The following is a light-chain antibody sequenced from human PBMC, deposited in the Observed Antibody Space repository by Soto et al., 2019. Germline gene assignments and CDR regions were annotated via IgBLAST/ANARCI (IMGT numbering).Light chain of an antibody. Sequence: DIVMTQSPDSLAVSLGERATINCKSRQSVLFRSDNKNYLAWYQQRSGQPPKLLIYWASTRESGVPDRFSGSGSGTDFTLAISSLQAEDVAVYYCQQYYTSPDTFGQGTKLEIK. CDR2: WAS. CDR3: QQYYTSPDT. CDR1: QSVLFRSDNKNY. V-gene: IGKV4-1*01. J-gene: IGKJ2*01.